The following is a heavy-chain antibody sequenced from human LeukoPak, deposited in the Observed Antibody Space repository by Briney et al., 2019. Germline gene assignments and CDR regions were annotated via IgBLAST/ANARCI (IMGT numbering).Heavy chain of an antibody. Sequence: PSETLSLTCTVSGGSISSSSYYWGRIRQPPGKGLEWIGSIYYSGSTYYNPSLKSRVTISVDTSKNQFSLKLSSVTAAYTAVYYCARDPRRYCSGGSCYPFDYWGQGTLVTVSS. CDR1: GGSISSSSYY. V-gene: IGHV4-39*07. D-gene: IGHD2-15*01. J-gene: IGHJ4*02. CDR2: IYYSGST. CDR3: ARDPRRYCSGGSCYPFDY.